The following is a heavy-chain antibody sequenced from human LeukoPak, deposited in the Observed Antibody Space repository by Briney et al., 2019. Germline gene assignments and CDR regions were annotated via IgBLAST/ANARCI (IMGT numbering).Heavy chain of an antibody. Sequence: PGGSLRLSCAASGFTFSSYSMNWVRQAPGKGLEWVSYISSSSSTIYYADSVKGRFTISRDNSKNTLYLQMNSLRAEDTAVYYCAKVVVPADTRGPFDYWGQGTLVTVSS. D-gene: IGHD2-2*01. V-gene: IGHV3-48*01. CDR2: ISSSSSTI. J-gene: IGHJ4*02. CDR1: GFTFSSYS. CDR3: AKVVVPADTRGPFDY.